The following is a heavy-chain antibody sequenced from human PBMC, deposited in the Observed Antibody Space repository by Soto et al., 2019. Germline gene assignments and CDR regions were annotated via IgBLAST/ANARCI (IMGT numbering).Heavy chain of an antibody. V-gene: IGHV3-53*01. CDR2: IYSGGTT. CDR1: GFTVTANY. Sequence: EVQVVESGGGLIQPGGYLRLSCEVSGFTVTANYMSWVRQAPGKGLEWVSVIYSGGTTYYADSVKGRFTISRDISKNTLDLQMNSLRAEDTALYYCHGYGYWGQGTLVTVSS. CDR3: HGYGY. D-gene: IGHD5-12*01. J-gene: IGHJ4*02.